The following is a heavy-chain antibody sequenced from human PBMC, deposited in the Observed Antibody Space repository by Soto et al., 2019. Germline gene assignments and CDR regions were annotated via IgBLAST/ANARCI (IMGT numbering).Heavy chain of an antibody. Sequence: QVQLQESGPGLVEPSQTLSLTCTVSGGSISIADYYWSWIRQPPGEGLEWIGFIYYTGTTYYNPSLKSRLTMSVDTSKNQFSLKLSSVTAADTAVYYCARGRRRGAFDIWGQGTMVTVSS. V-gene: IGHV4-30-4*01. CDR3: ARGRRRGAFDI. J-gene: IGHJ3*02. CDR2: IYYTGTT. D-gene: IGHD6-25*01. CDR1: GGSISIADYY.